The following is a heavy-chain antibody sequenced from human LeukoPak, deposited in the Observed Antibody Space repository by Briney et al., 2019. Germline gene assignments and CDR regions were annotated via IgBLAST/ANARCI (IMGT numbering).Heavy chain of an antibody. V-gene: IGHV3-7*01. CDR1: GFTFSESW. CDR3: ATYINWVAGDV. Sequence: GSLRLSCAASGFTFSESWMTWVRRVPGQGLEWVAHINHEGGGIQYVDSVKGRFTISRDNAKGSVYLQMNSLRAADTAIYHCATYINWVAGDVWGQGTTVIVSS. D-gene: IGHD1-1*01. CDR2: INHEGGGI. J-gene: IGHJ6*02.